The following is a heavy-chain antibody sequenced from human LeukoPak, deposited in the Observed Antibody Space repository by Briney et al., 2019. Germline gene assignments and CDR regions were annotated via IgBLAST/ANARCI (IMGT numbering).Heavy chain of an antibody. J-gene: IGHJ3*02. Sequence: GGSLRLSCAASGFTFSSYEMNWVRQAPGKGLEWVSYISSFGSAIYYADSVKGRFTISRDNAKNSLYLQMNSLRAEDTAVYYCARGGTGATRDDTFDIWGQGTMVTVSS. D-gene: IGHD1-7*01. CDR3: ARGGTGATRDDTFDI. CDR2: ISSFGSAI. CDR1: GFTFSSYE. V-gene: IGHV3-48*03.